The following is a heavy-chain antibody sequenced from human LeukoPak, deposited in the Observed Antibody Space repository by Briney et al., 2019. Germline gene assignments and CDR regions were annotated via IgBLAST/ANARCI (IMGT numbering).Heavy chain of an antibody. CDR1: GRSISGYY. D-gene: IGHD3-16*01. Sequence: SETLSLTCTVPGRSISGYYWSCIRQPAGKGLAWIGRVYTSGSTIYNPSLKSRVTMSTDTSRNQFSLTLTSVTAADTAVYYCAKSPSGRGGYNWFDPWGQGILVTVSS. J-gene: IGHJ5*02. CDR2: VYTSGST. V-gene: IGHV4-4*07. CDR3: AKSPSGRGGYNWFDP.